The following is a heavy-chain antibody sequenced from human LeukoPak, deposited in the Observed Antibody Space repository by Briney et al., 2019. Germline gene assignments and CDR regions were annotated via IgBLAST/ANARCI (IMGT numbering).Heavy chain of an antibody. V-gene: IGHV4-39*01. CDR1: CTSVSSGLNY. CDR2: VSYRGTS. D-gene: IGHD1-26*01. J-gene: IGHJ4*02. CDR3: ARSLRGSGTYAIDY. Sequence: PSSTMSLSCTSACTSVSSGLNYLRRVRQPPPKGLQWIGSVSYRGTSYYKPSLRSRVTISVDTSNNQFSLLLSSVTAADTALYYCARSLRGSGTYAIDYWGEGTLVTVSS.